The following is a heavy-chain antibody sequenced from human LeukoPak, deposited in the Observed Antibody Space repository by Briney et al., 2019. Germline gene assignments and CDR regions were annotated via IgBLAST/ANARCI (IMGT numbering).Heavy chain of an antibody. CDR1: GYTFTGYY. CDR2: INPNSGGT. V-gene: IGHV1-2*02. D-gene: IGHD1-26*01. J-gene: IGHJ4*02. CDR3: ARDGAGSGSYYGAMLYYFDY. Sequence: ASVKVSCKASGYTFTGYYMHWVRQAPGQGLEWMGWINPNSGGTNYAQKFQGRVTMTRDTSISTAYMELSRLRSDDTAVYYCARDGAGSGSYYGAMLYYFDYWGQGTLVTVSS.